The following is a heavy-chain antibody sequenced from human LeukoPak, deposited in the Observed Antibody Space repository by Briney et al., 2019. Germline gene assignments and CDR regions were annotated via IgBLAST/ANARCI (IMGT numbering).Heavy chain of an antibody. J-gene: IGHJ4*02. CDR2: ISSISNTI. CDR3: VRDLSRYRPADY. CDR1: GFTFSTYS. V-gene: IGHV3-48*01. D-gene: IGHD2-2*01. Sequence: GGSLRLSCAASGFTFSTYSMNWVRQAPGQGLEWVSYISSISNTIHYADSVKGRFSISRDNAKNSLYLQMNSLRAEDTALYYCVRDLSRYRPADYWGQGTLVTVSS.